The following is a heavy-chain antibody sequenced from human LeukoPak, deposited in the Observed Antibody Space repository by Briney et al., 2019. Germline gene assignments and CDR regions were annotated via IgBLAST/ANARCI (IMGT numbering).Heavy chain of an antibody. V-gene: IGHV4-59*08. CDR1: GGSISSYY. CDR3: ARTNSGSYPRYYYYGMDV. J-gene: IGHJ6*02. Sequence: SETLSLTCTVPGGSISSYYWSWIRQPPGKGLEWIGYIYYSGSTNYNPSLKSRVTISVDTSKNQFSLKLSSVTAADTAVYYCARTNSGSYPRYYYYGMDVWGQGTTVTVSS. CDR2: IYYSGST. D-gene: IGHD1-26*01.